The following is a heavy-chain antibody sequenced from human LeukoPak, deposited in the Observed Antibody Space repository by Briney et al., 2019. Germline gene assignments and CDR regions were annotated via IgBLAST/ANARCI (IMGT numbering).Heavy chain of an antibody. CDR3: AKDVGKWESLHFFDY. J-gene: IGHJ4*02. CDR2: ISGSGAST. V-gene: IGHV3-23*01. Sequence: GGSLRLSCAASGLTFSRYAMSWVRQAPGKGLEWISGISGSGASTYYADSVKGRFTISRDDSRNTLYLQMNSLRGDDTAVYYCAKDVGKWESLHFFDYWGQGTLVTVSS. D-gene: IGHD1-26*01. CDR1: GLTFSRYA.